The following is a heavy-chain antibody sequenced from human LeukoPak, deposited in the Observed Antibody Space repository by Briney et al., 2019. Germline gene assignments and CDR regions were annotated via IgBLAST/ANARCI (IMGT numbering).Heavy chain of an antibody. CDR1: GFTFSSYG. J-gene: IGHJ6*02. V-gene: IGHV3-33*07. Sequence: AGGSLRLSCAASGFTFSSYGMYWVRQAPGKGLEWVAVIWYDGSDKYYADSVKGRFTISRDNAKNTLFLQMNSLRVEDTAVYYCASHYGMDVWGQGTTVTVSS. CDR3: ASHYGMDV. CDR2: IWYDGSDK.